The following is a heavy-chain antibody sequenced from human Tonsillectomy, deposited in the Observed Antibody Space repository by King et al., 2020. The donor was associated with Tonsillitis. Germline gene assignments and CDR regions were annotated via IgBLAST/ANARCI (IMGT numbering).Heavy chain of an antibody. CDR2: ISYDGSNK. CDR3: AREGHLANYFDY. Sequence: VQLVESGGGVVQPGRSLRLSCAASGFTFSSYAMHWVRQAPGKGLEWVAVISYDGSNKYYADSVKGRFTISRDNSKNTLYLQMNSLRAEDTAVYYCAREGHLANYFDYWGQATLVTVSS. V-gene: IGHV3-30-3*01. D-gene: IGHD3-3*02. CDR1: GFTFSSYA. J-gene: IGHJ4*02.